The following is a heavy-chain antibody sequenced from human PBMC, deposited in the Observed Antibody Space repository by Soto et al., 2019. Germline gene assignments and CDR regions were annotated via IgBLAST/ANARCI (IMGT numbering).Heavy chain of an antibody. Sequence: PGGSLRLSCAASGFMFSNYWMSWVRQAPGKGLEWVAIIKRDGSNKYYVDSVKGRFTISRDNSKNSLYLQMDSLRTEDTALYYCAKDMAYGGNSGAFDYWGQGTLVTAPQ. J-gene: IGHJ4*02. CDR1: GFMFSNYW. CDR3: AKDMAYGGNSGAFDY. CDR2: IKRDGSNK. D-gene: IGHD4-17*01. V-gene: IGHV3-7*03.